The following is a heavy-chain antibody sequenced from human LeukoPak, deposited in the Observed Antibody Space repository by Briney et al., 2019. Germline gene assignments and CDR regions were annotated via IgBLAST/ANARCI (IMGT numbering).Heavy chain of an antibody. CDR1: GFTFSSYA. Sequence: GGSLRLSCAASGFTFSSYAMHWVRQAPGKGLEWGAVTSYDGSNKYYADSVKGRFTISRDNSKNTLYLQMNSLRAEDTAVYYCARDRGITMIVVALGNWGQGTLVTVSS. V-gene: IGHV3-30*04. CDR3: ARDRGITMIVVALGN. D-gene: IGHD3-22*01. CDR2: TSYDGSNK. J-gene: IGHJ4*02.